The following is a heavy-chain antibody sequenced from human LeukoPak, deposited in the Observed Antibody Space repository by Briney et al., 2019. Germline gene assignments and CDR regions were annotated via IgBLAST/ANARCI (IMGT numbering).Heavy chain of an antibody. CDR3: AKRWLLYSEPHYMDV. J-gene: IGHJ6*03. V-gene: IGHV3-23*01. CDR2: ISRSGGST. Sequence: QPGGSLRLSCAVSGITFSSYAMNWVRQAPGKGLEWISAISRSGGSTYYADSVKGRFTISRDNSKKTLYLQMNSLRAEDTAVYYCAKRWLLYSEPHYMDVWGKGTTVTVSS. CDR1: GITFSSYA. D-gene: IGHD3-3*01.